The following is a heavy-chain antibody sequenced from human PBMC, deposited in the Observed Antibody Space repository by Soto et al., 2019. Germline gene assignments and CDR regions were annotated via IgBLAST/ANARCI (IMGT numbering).Heavy chain of an antibody. CDR2: ISYDGCNK. J-gene: IGHJ6*02. D-gene: IGHD5-18*01. CDR1: GFTFSSYA. Sequence: QVQLVESGGGVVQPGRSLRLSCAASGFTFSSYAMHWVRQAPGKGLEWVAVISYDGCNKYYADSVKGRFTISRDNSKNTLYLQMNSLRAEDTAVYYCARDQRGYSYANVPYGMDVWGQGTTVTVS. V-gene: IGHV3-30-3*01. CDR3: ARDQRGYSYANVPYGMDV.